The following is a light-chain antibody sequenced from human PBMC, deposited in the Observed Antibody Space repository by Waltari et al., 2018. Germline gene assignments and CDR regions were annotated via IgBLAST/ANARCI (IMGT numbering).Light chain of an antibody. J-gene: IGLJ2*01. CDR3: LLYYGGVQGV. CDR2: STS. V-gene: IGLV7-43*01. CDR1: NGAVTSAYY. Sequence: QAVVTQEPSLTVSPGGTVTLTCASSNGAVTSAYYQNWFQQKPGQAPRPLIYSTSTKYSWTPARFSGSLLGGKAALTLSGVQPEDESEYYCLLYYGGVQGVFGGGTKLTVL.